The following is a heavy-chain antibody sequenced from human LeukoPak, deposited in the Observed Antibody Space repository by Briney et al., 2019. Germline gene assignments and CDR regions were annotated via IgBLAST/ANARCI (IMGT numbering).Heavy chain of an antibody. CDR3: AKASMIVVVNT. CDR1: GFTFSSYA. Sequence: GGSLRLSCAASGFTFSSYAMSWVRQAPGKGLEWVSAISGSGGSTYYADSVKGRFTISRDNSKNTLYLQMNSLRAKDTAVYYCAKASMIVVVNTWGQGTLVTVSS. V-gene: IGHV3-23*01. D-gene: IGHD3-22*01. J-gene: IGHJ5*02. CDR2: ISGSGGST.